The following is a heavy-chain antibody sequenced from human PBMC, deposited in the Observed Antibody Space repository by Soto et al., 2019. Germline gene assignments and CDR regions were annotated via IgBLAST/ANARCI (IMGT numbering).Heavy chain of an antibody. V-gene: IGHV5-51*01. CDR3: ARPFPRDYYYYGMDV. Sequence: GESLKISCKGSGYSFTSYWIGWVRQMPGKGLECMGIIYPGDSDTRYSPSFQGQVTISADKSISTAYLQWSSLKASDTAMYYCARPFPRDYYYYGMDVWGQGTTVTVSS. J-gene: IGHJ6*02. CDR1: GYSFTSYW. CDR2: IYPGDSDT.